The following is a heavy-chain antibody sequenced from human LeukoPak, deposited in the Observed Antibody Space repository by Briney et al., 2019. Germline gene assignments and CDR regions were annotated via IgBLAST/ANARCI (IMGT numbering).Heavy chain of an antibody. CDR2: ISAYNGNT. D-gene: IGHD3-9*01. Sequence: GASVKVSCKASGYTFTSYGISWVRQAPGQGLEWMGWISAYNGNTNYAQKLQGRVTTTTDTSTSTAYMELRSLRSDDTAVYYCARDLLWLGYYDILTGSYYYGMDVWGQGTTVTVSS. J-gene: IGHJ6*02. CDR1: GYTFTSYG. CDR3: ARDLLWLGYYDILTGSYYYGMDV. V-gene: IGHV1-18*01.